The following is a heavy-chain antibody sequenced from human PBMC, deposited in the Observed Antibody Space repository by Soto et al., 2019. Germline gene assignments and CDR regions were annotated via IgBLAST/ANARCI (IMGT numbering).Heavy chain of an antibody. CDR2: ISYDGSNI. CDR3: AKGAPGTGTTFDY. J-gene: IGHJ4*02. V-gene: IGHV3-30*18. Sequence: QVQLVESGGGVVQPGRSLRLSCAASGFTFSSYGMHWVRQAPGKGLEWVAVISYDGSNIYYADSVKGRFTISRDNSKNTLYLQMNSLRAEDTAVYYCAKGAPGTGTTFDYWGQGTLVTVSS. D-gene: IGHD1-7*01. CDR1: GFTFSSYG.